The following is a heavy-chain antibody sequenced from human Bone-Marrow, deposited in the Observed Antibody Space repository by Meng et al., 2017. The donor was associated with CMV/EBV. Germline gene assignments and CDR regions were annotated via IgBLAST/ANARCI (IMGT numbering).Heavy chain of an antibody. CDR1: GYSFTNYN. J-gene: IGHJ2*01. D-gene: IGHD2-8*01. V-gene: IGHV1-46*01. CDR2: INPSDSGA. Sequence: SCRASGYSFTNYNLQWVRPAPGQGLAWVGVINPSDSGASYAQKFQGRVTMTRDTSTNTVYMELSSLRSQDTAVFYCAREAPNWYFDLWGRDTLVTVSS. CDR3: AREAPNWYFDL.